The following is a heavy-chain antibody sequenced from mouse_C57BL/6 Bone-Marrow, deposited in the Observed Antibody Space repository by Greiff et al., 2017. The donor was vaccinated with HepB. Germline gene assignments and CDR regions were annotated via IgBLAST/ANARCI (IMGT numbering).Heavy chain of an antibody. CDR2: ISNGGGST. CDR1: GFTFSDYY. CDR3: ARIPYYSNYEGDYAMDY. J-gene: IGHJ4*01. D-gene: IGHD2-5*01. Sequence: EVKVVESGGGLVQPGGSLKLSCAASGFTFSDYYMYWVRQTPEKRLEWVAYISNGGGSTYYPDTVKGRFTISRDNAKNTLYLQMSRLKSEDTAMYYCARIPYYSNYEGDYAMDYWGQGTSVTVSS. V-gene: IGHV5-12*01.